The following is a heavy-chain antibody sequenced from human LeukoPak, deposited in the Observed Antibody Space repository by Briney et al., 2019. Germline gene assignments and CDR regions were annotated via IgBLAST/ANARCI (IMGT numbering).Heavy chain of an antibody. CDR2: INHSGST. CDR1: GGSFSGYY. D-gene: IGHD3-3*01. CDR3: AREGYDFWSGLFDY. Sequence: SETLSLTCAVYGGSFSGYYWSWIRQPPGKGLEWIGEINHSGSTNYNPSLKSRVTISVDTSKNQFSLKLSSVTAADTAVYYCAREGYDFWSGLFDYWGQGTLVTVSS. J-gene: IGHJ4*02. V-gene: IGHV4-34*01.